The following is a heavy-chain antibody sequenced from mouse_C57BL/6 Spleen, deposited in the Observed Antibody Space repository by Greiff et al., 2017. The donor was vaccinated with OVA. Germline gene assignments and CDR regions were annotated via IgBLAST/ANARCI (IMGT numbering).Heavy chain of an antibody. V-gene: IGHV1-26*01. CDR2: INPNNGGT. Sequence: EVQLQQSGPELVKPGASVKISCKASGYTFTDYYMNWVKQSHGKSLEWIGDINPNNGGTSYNQKFKGKATLTVDKSSSTAYMELRSLTSDDSAVYYGARRNYYGFYYAMDYWGQGTSVTVSS. CDR3: ARRNYYGFYYAMDY. D-gene: IGHD1-1*01. CDR1: GYTFTDYY. J-gene: IGHJ4*01.